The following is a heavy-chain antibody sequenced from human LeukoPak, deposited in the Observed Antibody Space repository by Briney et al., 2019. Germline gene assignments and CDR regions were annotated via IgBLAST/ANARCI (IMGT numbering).Heavy chain of an antibody. CDR3: TTDEWS. Sequence: GGTLRLSCAASGFSFSNAWMSWVRQAPGKGLEWAGHIKSKKDGGTTDYAAPVKDRFTISRDDAKNTLFLQVNSLKTEDTAVYYCTTDEWSWGQGTLVTVSS. V-gene: IGHV3-15*01. CDR1: GFSFSNAW. J-gene: IGHJ4*02. CDR2: IKSKKDGGTT. D-gene: IGHD2-8*01.